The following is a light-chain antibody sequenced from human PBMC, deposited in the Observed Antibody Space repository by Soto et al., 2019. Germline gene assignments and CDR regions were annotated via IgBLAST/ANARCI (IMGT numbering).Light chain of an antibody. CDR2: GSS. CDR3: QQYGAPPYT. CDR1: QRVTNDF. V-gene: IGKV3-20*01. Sequence: EIVLTQSPGTLSLSPGDGATLSCGASQRVTNDFLAWYQRKPGQAPRLLIYGSSTRASDIPDRFTGSGSETDFTLTISRLEPADFAVYFCQQYGAPPYTFGQGTKLEIK. J-gene: IGKJ2*01.